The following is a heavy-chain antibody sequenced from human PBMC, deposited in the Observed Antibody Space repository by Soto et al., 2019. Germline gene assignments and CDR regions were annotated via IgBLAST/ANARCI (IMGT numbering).Heavy chain of an antibody. J-gene: IGHJ4*02. Sequence: PSETLSLTCTVSGGSISSYYWSWIRQPPGKGLEWIGYIYYSGSTNYNPSLKSRVTISVDTSKNQFSLKLSSVTAADTAVYYCASDYYGSGELDYWGQGTLVTVSS. CDR2: IYYSGST. V-gene: IGHV4-59*01. CDR1: GGSISSYY. D-gene: IGHD3-10*01. CDR3: ASDYYGSGELDY.